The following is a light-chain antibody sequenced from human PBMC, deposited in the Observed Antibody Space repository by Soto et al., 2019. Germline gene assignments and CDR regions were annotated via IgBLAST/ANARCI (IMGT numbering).Light chain of an antibody. Sequence: QSVLTQPPSVSGAPGQRVTISCTGSSSNNGTGYDVHWYQQLPGTAPKLLIYGNSNRPSGVPDRFSGSKSGTSASLAITGLQAEDEADYYCQSYDSNLSVVFGGGTKVTVL. CDR1: SSNNGTGYD. J-gene: IGLJ2*01. V-gene: IGLV1-40*01. CDR3: QSYDSNLSVV. CDR2: GNS.